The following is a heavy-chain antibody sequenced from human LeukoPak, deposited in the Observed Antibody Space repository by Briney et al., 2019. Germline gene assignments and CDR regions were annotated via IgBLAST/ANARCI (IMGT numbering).Heavy chain of an antibody. D-gene: IGHD7-27*01. CDR3: ARVNWVNDY. CDR2: IHHSGST. CDR1: GYSIRRGYH. Sequence: SETLSLTCSVSGYSIRRGYHWGWIRQPPGKGLEWIGTIHHSGSTYYNPSLKSRVTISVDTSKNQFSLKLTSVTAADTAVYYCARVNWVNDYWGQGTLVTVSS. J-gene: IGHJ4*02. V-gene: IGHV4-38-2*02.